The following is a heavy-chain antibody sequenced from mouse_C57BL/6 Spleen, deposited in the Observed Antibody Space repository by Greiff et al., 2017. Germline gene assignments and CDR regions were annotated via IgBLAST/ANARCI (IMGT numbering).Heavy chain of an antibody. CDR3: ARWDYYGSSFAY. CDR2: INPNNGGT. V-gene: IGHV1-18*01. D-gene: IGHD1-1*01. Sequence: EVQLQQSGPELVKPGASVKIPCKASGYTFTDYNMDWVKQSHGKSLEWIGDINPNNGGTSYNQKFKGKATVTVDKSSSPAYMELRSLTSGDTAVSYWARWDYYGSSFAYWGQGTLVTVSA. J-gene: IGHJ3*01. CDR1: GYTFTDYN.